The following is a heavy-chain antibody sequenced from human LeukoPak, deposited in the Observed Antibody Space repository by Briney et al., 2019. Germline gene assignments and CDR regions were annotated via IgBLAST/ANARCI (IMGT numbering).Heavy chain of an antibody. V-gene: IGHV3-74*01. J-gene: IGHJ4*02. CDR2: INSDGSST. Sequence: GGSLTLPCEASGLTFRSYRKLWLRQATGKGLVWVSRINSDGSSTSYADSVKGRFTISRDNAKNTLYLHMNSLRAEDTAVYYCVVANCGGDCSHWGQGTLVTVSS. CDR3: VVANCGGDCSH. D-gene: IGHD2-21*02. CDR1: GLTFRSYR.